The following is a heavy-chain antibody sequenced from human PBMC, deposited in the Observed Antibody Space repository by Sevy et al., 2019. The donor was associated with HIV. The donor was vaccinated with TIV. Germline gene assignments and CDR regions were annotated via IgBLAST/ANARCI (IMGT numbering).Heavy chain of an antibody. CDR1: GFSFSNYV. CDR2: VSPTSLST. D-gene: IGHD4-4*01. CDR3: AKLHSRRIPGNGALDY. Sequence: GGSLRLSCTASGFSFSNYVMAWVRQAPGKGLEWVSSVSPTSLSTYYAESVKGRLTISRDNSKNTLYLQMNILRAEDTAIYYCAKLHSRRIPGNGALDYWGRGTLVTVSS. V-gene: IGHV3-23*01. J-gene: IGHJ4*01.